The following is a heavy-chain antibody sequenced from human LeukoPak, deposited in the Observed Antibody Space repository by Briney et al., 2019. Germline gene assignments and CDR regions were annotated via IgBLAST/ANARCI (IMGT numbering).Heavy chain of an antibody. CDR1: GFSFSTYT. CDR3: AKWVEVGSFDY. V-gene: IGHV3-30-3*02. J-gene: IGHJ4*02. CDR2: IQHDGSRT. D-gene: IGHD2-15*01. Sequence: GGSLRLSCAASGFSFSTYTMNWVRQAPGKGLERVAGIQHDGSRTYYADSVKGRFTISRDNSKNTLYLQMNSLRAEDTAVYYCAKWVEVGSFDYWGQGTLVTVSS.